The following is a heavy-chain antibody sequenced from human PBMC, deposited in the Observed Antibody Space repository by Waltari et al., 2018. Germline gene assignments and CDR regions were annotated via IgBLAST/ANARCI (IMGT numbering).Heavy chain of an antibody. CDR2: IYHDGTT. Sequence: QVELQESGPGLVKPSETLSLTCAVSYYSITGGYYWGWVRQPPGKGLEWIGKIYHDGTTYYSPSLKSRVIITLATAGNRFSLKLTSVTAADTAVYYCARLSLGYCRGASALCYKNDAWGQGTLVTVSS. D-gene: IGHD2-15*01. J-gene: IGHJ1*01. CDR1: YYSITGGYY. V-gene: IGHV4-38-2*01. CDR3: ARLSLGYCRGASALCYKNDA.